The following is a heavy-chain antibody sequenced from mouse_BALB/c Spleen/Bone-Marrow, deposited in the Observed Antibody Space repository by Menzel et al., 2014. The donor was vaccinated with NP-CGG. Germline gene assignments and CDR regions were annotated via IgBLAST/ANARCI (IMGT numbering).Heavy chain of an antibody. V-gene: IGHV1-54*01. CDR2: INPGSGGT. J-gene: IGHJ4*01. CDR1: GYAFTNYL. CDR3: ARCLTGTSAMDY. D-gene: IGHD4-1*01. Sequence: QVQLQQSGAELVRPGTSVKVSCKASGYAFTNYLIEWVKQRPGQGLEWIGVINPGSGGTNYNEKFKAKATLTADKSSSTAYMQLSSLTSDDSVVYFCARCLTGTSAMDYWGQGTSVTVSS.